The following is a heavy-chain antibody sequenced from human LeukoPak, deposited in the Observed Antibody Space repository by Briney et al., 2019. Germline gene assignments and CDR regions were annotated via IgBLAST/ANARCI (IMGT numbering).Heavy chain of an antibody. D-gene: IGHD6-19*01. CDR3: ARVIAVAGTRFDY. Sequence: SETLSLTCTVSGGSISSYYWSWIRQPPGKGLEWIGYIYYSGSTNYNPSLKSRVTISVDTSKNQFSLKLSSVTAADTAVYYCARVIAVAGTRFDYWGQGTLVTVSS. J-gene: IGHJ4*02. CDR2: IYYSGST. V-gene: IGHV4-59*01. CDR1: GGSISSYY.